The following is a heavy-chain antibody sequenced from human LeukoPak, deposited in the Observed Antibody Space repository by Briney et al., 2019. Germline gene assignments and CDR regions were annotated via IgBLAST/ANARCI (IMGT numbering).Heavy chain of an antibody. D-gene: IGHD3-22*01. CDR3: ARLAYYYDSSGYYWEDYFDY. CDR2: ISSSSSYI. CDR1: GFIFTSYS. J-gene: IGHJ4*02. Sequence: GGSLRLSCAASGFIFTSYSMNWVRQAPGKGLEWVSSISSSSSYIYYADSVKGRFTISRDNAKNSLYLQMNSLRAEDTAVYYCARLAYYYDSSGYYWEDYFDYWGQGTLVTVSS. V-gene: IGHV3-21*01.